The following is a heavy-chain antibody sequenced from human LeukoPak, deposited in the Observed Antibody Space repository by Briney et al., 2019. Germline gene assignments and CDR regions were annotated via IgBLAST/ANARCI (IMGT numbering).Heavy chain of an antibody. Sequence: SETLSLTCTVSGGSISSYYWSWIRQPAGKGLEWIGRIYTSGSTNYSPSLKSRVTMSVDTSKNQFSLKLSSVTAADTAVYYCARENYDSSGYYSAGGDWFDPWGQGTLVTVSS. D-gene: IGHD3-22*01. J-gene: IGHJ5*02. V-gene: IGHV4-4*07. CDR2: IYTSGST. CDR1: GGSISSYY. CDR3: ARENYDSSGYYSAGGDWFDP.